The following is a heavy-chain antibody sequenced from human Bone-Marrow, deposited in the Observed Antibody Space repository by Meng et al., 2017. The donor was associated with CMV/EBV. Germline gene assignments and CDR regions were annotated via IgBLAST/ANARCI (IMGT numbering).Heavy chain of an antibody. J-gene: IGHJ5*02. CDR1: GGSVSSGSYY. D-gene: IGHD1-1*01. Sequence: SETLSLTCTVSGGSVSSGSYYWSWIRQPPGKGLEWIGYIYYSGSTNYNPSLKSRVTISVDTSKNQFSLKLSSVTAADTAVYYCARLYLEVDFPNWFDPWGQGTRVTVSS. V-gene: IGHV4-61*01. CDR2: IYYSGST. CDR3: ARLYLEVDFPNWFDP.